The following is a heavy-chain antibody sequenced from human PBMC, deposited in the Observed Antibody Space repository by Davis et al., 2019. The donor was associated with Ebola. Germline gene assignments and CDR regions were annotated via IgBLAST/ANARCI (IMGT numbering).Heavy chain of an antibody. CDR1: GFTFSSYA. CDR3: ARDVEGRGVISYGMDV. Sequence: GGSLRLSCAASGFTFSSYAMHWVRHAPGKGLEWVSGISWNSGSIGYADSVKGRFTISRDNAKNSLYLQMNSLRAEDTAVYYCARDVEGRGVISYGMDVWGQGTTVTVSS. J-gene: IGHJ6*02. V-gene: IGHV3-9*01. CDR2: ISWNSGSI. D-gene: IGHD3-10*01.